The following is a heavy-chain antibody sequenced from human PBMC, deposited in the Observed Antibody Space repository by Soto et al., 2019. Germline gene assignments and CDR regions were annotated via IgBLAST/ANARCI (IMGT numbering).Heavy chain of an antibody. V-gene: IGHV3-30*18. J-gene: IGHJ4*02. Sequence: GGSLRLSCAASGFTFSSYGMHWVRQAPGKGLEWVAVISYDGSNKYYAGSVKGQFTISRDNSKNTLYLQMNSLRAEDTAVYYCAKVYFSGVQKPTDYWGQGTLVTVSS. CDR1: GFTFSSYG. CDR3: AKVYFSGVQKPTDY. CDR2: ISYDGSNK. D-gene: IGHD2-8*01.